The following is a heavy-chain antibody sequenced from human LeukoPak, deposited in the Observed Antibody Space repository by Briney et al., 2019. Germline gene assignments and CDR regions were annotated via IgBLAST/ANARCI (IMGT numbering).Heavy chain of an antibody. CDR2: IYTSGST. V-gene: IGHV4-38-2*02. J-gene: IGHJ5*02. CDR1: GYSISSGYY. CDR3: AGIAAAGTLWFDP. Sequence: SETLSLTCTVSGYSISSGYYWGWIRQPPGKGLEWIGRIYTSGSTNYNPSLKSRVTISVDTSKNQFSLKLSSVTAADTAVYYCAGIAAAGTLWFDPWGQGTLVTVSS. D-gene: IGHD6-13*01.